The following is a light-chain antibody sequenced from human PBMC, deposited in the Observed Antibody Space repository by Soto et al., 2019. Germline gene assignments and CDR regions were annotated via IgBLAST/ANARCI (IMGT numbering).Light chain of an antibody. CDR1: QDIKTY. J-gene: IGKJ3*01. CDR3: QHLHNYPPFT. Sequence: IQLTQSPSSLSASVGDRVSITCRASQDIKTYLAWYQQKQGKAPKLLVSGTFTLQSGVPPRLNGSGSGTDFTLPISRLQPEDFATYYCQHLHNYPPFTFGPGTKGDLE. V-gene: IGKV1-9*01. CDR2: GTF.